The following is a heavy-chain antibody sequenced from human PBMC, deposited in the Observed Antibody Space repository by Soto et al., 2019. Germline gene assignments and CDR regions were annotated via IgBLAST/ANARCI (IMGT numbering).Heavy chain of an antibody. CDR1: GYTFTNFG. J-gene: IGHJ6*02. Sequence: DSVKVSCKASGYTFTNFGISWVRQAPGQGLEWMGWISAYSGNTNYAQKFQGRVTMTTDTSTSTAYMELRSLRSEDTAVYYCVRDFRDDYYYYYAMDVWGQGTTVTVSS. V-gene: IGHV1-18*01. CDR3: VRDFRDDYYYYYAMDV. CDR2: ISAYSGNT. D-gene: IGHD1-1*01.